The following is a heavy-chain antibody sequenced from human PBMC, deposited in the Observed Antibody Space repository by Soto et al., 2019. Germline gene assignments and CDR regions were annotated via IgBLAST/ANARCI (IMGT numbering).Heavy chain of an antibody. CDR3: AKLGDDFWSGYAVVYYGMDV. Sequence: GGSLRLSCAASGFTFSSYAMSWVRQAPGKGLEWVSAISGSGGSTYYADSVKGRFTISRDNSKNTLYLQMNSLRAEDTAVYYCAKLGDDFWSGYAVVYYGMDVWGQGTTVTVSS. CDR1: GFTFSSYA. CDR2: ISGSGGST. V-gene: IGHV3-23*01. J-gene: IGHJ6*02. D-gene: IGHD3-3*01.